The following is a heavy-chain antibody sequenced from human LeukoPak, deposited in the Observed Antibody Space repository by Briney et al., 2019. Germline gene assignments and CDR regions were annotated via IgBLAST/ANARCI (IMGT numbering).Heavy chain of an antibody. J-gene: IGHJ5*02. V-gene: IGHV1-2*02. D-gene: IGHD3-10*01. CDR1: GYTFTGYY. Sequence: GASVKVSCKASGYTFTGYYMHWVRQAPGQGLEWMGWINPNSGGTNYAQKFQGRVTMTRDTSISTAYMELSRLRSDDTAVYYCARDYYGSGSYVFDPWGQGTLVTVSS. CDR3: ARDYYGSGSYVFDP. CDR2: INPNSGGT.